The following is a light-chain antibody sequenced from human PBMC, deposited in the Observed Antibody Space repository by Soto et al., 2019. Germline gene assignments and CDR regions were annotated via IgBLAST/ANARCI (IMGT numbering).Light chain of an antibody. V-gene: IGLV2-8*01. CDR2: EVN. Sequence: QSVLTQPPSASGSPGQSVTISCTGTSSDVGGYNYVSWYQHHPGKAPKLMLYEVNTRPSGVPDRFSGSKSGNTASLTVSGLQAEDEADYCCSSYAGSNIYVVFGGGTKVTVL. J-gene: IGLJ3*02. CDR3: SSYAGSNIYVV. CDR1: SSDVGGYNY.